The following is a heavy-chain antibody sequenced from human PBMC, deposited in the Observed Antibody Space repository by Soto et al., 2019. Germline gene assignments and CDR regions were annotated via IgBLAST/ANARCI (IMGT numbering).Heavy chain of an antibody. CDR2: ISGGGDAT. Sequence: EVQLLDSGGGLVQPGGSLRLSCAASGFTFISYAMNWVRQAPGKGLQWVSAISGGGDATFYADSVKGRFTISRDNSRNTVTLQMNSLGADDTAVYYCARKVPGSTTRPDYWYFDLCGRGTLVTVSS. J-gene: IGHJ2*01. D-gene: IGHD3-10*01. V-gene: IGHV3-23*01. CDR3: ARKVPGSTTRPDYWYFDL. CDR1: GFTFISYA.